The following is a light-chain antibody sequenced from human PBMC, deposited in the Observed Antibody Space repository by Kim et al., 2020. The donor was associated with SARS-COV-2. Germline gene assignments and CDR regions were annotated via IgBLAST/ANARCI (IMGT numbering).Light chain of an antibody. CDR2: YES. J-gene: IGLJ3*02. Sequence: PGKTARMTFGGTSVGSKSAAWYQQKPGLAPGVVISYESDRPSGIPARFSGSNSGNTATLTITRVEAGDEADYYCQVWDTGSDHPWVFGGGTQLTVL. CDR3: QVWDTGSDHPWV. V-gene: IGLV3-21*04. CDR1: SVGSKS.